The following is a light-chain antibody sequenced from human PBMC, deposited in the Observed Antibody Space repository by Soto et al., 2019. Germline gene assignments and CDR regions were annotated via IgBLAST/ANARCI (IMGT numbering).Light chain of an antibody. Sequence: AIRMTQSPSSVSASPGDRVTITCRASQGISNYLAWYQQRPGKAPKLLIYGASTLQSGVPSKFSGSGSGTDFTLTISCLQSEDFATYYCQQYYSNPRTFGQGTKVEIK. CDR1: QGISNY. CDR3: QQYYSNPRT. CDR2: GAS. V-gene: IGKV1-8*01. J-gene: IGKJ1*01.